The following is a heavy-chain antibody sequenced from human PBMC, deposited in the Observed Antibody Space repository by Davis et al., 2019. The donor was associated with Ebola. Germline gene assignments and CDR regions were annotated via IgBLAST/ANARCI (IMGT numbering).Heavy chain of an antibody. CDR3: RSGGYYGSGSYDY. J-gene: IGHJ4*02. CDR2: INPSGGST. CDR1: GYTFTSYY. Sequence: AASVKVSCKASGYTFTSYYMHWVRQAPGQGLEWMGIINPSGGSTSYAQKFQGRVTITRDTSASTAYMELSSLRSEDTAVYYCRSGGYYGSGSYDYWGQGTLVTVSS. V-gene: IGHV1-46*01. D-gene: IGHD3-10*01.